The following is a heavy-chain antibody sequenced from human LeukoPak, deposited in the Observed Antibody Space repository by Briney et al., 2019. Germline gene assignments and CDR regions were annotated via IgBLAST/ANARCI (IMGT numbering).Heavy chain of an antibody. CDR3: ATEGGYYDSSGYLDPFDY. V-gene: IGHV1-46*01. J-gene: IGHJ4*02. Sequence: GASGKVSCKGSGYTFTSYYMDWGGQGPGQGVEWEGIINPSGGSTSYAQKFQGRVTMTRDTSTSTVYMELSSLRSEDTAVYYCATEGGYYDSSGYLDPFDYWGQGALVTVSS. D-gene: IGHD3-22*01. CDR1: GYTFTSYY. CDR2: INPSGGST.